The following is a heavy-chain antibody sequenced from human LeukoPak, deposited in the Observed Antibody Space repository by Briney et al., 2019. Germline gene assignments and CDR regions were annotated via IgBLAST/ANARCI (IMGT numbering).Heavy chain of an antibody. V-gene: IGHV3-30*18. CDR3: AKDLGAEVGVDY. CDR2: ISYDGSNK. J-gene: IGHJ4*02. CDR1: GFTFSSYG. D-gene: IGHD3-3*01. Sequence: GGSLRLSCAASGFTFSSYGVHWVRQAPGKGLEWVAVISYDGSNKYYADSVKGRFTISRDNSKNTLYLQTNSLRAEDTAVYYCAKDLGAEVGVDYWGQGTLVTVSS.